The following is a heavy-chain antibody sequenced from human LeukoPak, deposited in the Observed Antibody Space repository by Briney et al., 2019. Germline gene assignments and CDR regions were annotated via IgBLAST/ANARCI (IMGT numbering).Heavy chain of an antibody. CDR3: ARGPSGYHNA. D-gene: IGHD5-12*01. V-gene: IGHV3-66*01. CDR2: IYSGGST. Sequence: GGSLRLSCAASEFSVGSNYMTWVRQAPGKGLEWVSLIYSGGSTYYADSVKGRFTISRDNSKNTLYLQMNSLRAEDTVVYHCARGPSGYHNAGGQGTLVTVSS. CDR1: EFSVGSNY. J-gene: IGHJ4*02.